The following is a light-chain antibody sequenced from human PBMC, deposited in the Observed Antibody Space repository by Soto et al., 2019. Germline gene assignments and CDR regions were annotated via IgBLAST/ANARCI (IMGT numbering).Light chain of an antibody. CDR3: SSYTSSSLYV. Sequence: QSVLTQPASVSGSPGQSITISCTGTSSEVGGYNYVSWYQQHPGKAPKLMIYEVSNRPSGVSNRFSGSKSGNTASLTISGLQAEDEADYYCSSYTSSSLYVFGPGTKVTV. CDR1: SSEVGGYNY. J-gene: IGLJ1*01. V-gene: IGLV2-14*01. CDR2: EVS.